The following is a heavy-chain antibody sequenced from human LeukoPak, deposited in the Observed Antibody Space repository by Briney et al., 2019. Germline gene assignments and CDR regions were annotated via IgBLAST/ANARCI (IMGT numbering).Heavy chain of an antibody. V-gene: IGHV1-2*06. CDR2: INPNSGGT. J-gene: IGHJ6*02. CDR3: ARSQPYYYYGMDV. CDR1: GYTFTGYY. Sequence: ASVKVSCKASGYTFTGYYMHWVRQAPGQGLEWMGRINPNSGGTNYAQKFQGRVTMTRDTSISTAYMELSRLRSDDTAVYYCARSQPYYYYGMDVWGQGTTVIVSS.